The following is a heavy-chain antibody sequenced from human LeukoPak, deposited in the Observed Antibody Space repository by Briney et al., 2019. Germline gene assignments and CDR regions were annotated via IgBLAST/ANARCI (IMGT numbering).Heavy chain of an antibody. V-gene: IGHV3-23*01. CDR2: ISGSGGST. J-gene: IGHJ4*02. CDR1: GFTFSSYA. Sequence: PGGSLRLSCAASGFTFSSYAMSWVRQAPGKGLEWVSAISGSGGSTYYADSVKGRFTISRDNSKNTLYLQMNSLRAEDTAVYYCAKGTRRVVVPAATDYWGQGTLVTVSS. D-gene: IGHD2-2*01. CDR3: AKGTRRVVVPAATDY.